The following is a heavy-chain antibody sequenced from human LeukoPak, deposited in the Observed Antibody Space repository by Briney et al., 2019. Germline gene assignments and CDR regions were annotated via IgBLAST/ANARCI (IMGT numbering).Heavy chain of an antibody. CDR3: ARDGRSNRYGSVDWFDP. CDR1: GGPISSYY. Sequence: SETLSLTCTVSGGPISSYYWSWIRQPPGKGLEWIGYIYYSGSTNYNPSLKSRVTISVDTSKNQFSLKLSSVTAADTAVYYCARDGRSNRYGSVDWFDPWGQGTLVTVSS. D-gene: IGHD3-10*01. CDR2: IYYSGST. V-gene: IGHV4-59*01. J-gene: IGHJ5*02.